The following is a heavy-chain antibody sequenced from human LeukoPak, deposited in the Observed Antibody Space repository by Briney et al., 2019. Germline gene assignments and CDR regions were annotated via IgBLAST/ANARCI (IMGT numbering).Heavy chain of an antibody. CDR2: IYYSGSI. CDR1: GGSVSSGSYY. J-gene: IGHJ4*02. CDR3: ARFYDSGGGVFDY. V-gene: IGHV4-61*01. Sequence: PSETLSLTCTVSGGSVSSGSYYWSWIRQPPGKGLEWIGYIYYSGSINYNPSLKSRVTISVDTSKNQFSLKLSSVTAADTAVYYCARFYDSGGGVFDYWGQGTLVTVSS. D-gene: IGHD3-22*01.